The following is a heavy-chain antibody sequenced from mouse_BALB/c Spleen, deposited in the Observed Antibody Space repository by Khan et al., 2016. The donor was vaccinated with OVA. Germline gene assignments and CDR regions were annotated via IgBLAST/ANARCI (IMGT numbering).Heavy chain of an antibody. J-gene: IGHJ4*01. D-gene: IGHD3-3*01. Sequence: QIQLVQSGPDLKKPGETVKISCKASGYTFTNYGINWVKQAPGKGLKWRGWIYTYTGEPTYADDFKGRFAFSLETSASTAYLQINNLKNEETATYCCARGGRRAIDYWGPGTSVPVSS. CDR2: IYTYTGEP. V-gene: IGHV9-3-1*01. CDR3: ARGGRRAIDY. CDR1: GYTFTNYG.